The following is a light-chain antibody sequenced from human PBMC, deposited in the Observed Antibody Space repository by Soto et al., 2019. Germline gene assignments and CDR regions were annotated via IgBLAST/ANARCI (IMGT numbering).Light chain of an antibody. CDR2: EVS. V-gene: IGLV2-14*01. CDR1: SSDVGGYNY. J-gene: IGLJ2*01. Sequence: QSALTQPASVSGSPGQSITISCTGTSSDVGGYNYVSWYQQHPGKAPKLMIYEVSNRPSGVSDRFSGSKSGNTASLTIFGLQAEDEADYYCSSYTSSITLVVFGGGTKLTVL. CDR3: SSYTSSITLVV.